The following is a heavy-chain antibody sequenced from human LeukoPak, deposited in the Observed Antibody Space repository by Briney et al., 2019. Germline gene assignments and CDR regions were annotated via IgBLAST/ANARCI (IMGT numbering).Heavy chain of an antibody. CDR3: ARGSGGSYPVWEDDAFDI. Sequence: ASVKVSCKASGYTFTSYDINWVRQATGQGLEWMGWMNPNSGNTGYARKFQGRVTMTRNTSISTAYMELSSLRSEDTAVYYCARGSGGSYPVWEDDAFDIWGQGTMVTVSS. D-gene: IGHD1-26*01. CDR2: MNPNSGNT. J-gene: IGHJ3*02. V-gene: IGHV1-8*01. CDR1: GYTFTSYD.